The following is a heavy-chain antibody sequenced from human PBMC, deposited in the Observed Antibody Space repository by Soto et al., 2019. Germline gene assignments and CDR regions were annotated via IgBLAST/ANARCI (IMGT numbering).Heavy chain of an antibody. J-gene: IGHJ4*02. CDR2: ISGGGETT. Sequence: GGSLRLSCAASGFTFSSYAMWWVRQAPGKGLECVSAISGGGETTYYADSVKGRFTISRDNSKNTLYLQMNSLRAEDTAVYYCAFSCGSGRYYFDYSGQGSLVTVSS. CDR3: AFSCGSGRYYFDY. CDR1: GFTFSSYA. V-gene: IGHV3-23*01. D-gene: IGHD3-10*01.